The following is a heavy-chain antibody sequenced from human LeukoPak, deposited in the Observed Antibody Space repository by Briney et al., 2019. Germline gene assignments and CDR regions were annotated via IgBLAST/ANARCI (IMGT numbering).Heavy chain of an antibody. CDR2: ISYDGSNK. D-gene: IGHD6-19*01. V-gene: IGHV3-30-3*01. Sequence: GGSLRLSCAASGFTFSSYAMHWVRQAPGKGLEWVAVISYDGSNKYYADSVKGRFTISRDNSKNTLYLQMNSLRAEDTAVYYCARETPNSSGWYDVSDYWGQGTLVTVSS. CDR3: ARETPNSSGWYDVSDY. CDR1: GFTFSSYA. J-gene: IGHJ4*02.